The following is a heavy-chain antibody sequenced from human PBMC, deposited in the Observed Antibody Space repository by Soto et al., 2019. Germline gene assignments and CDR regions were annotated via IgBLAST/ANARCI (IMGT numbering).Heavy chain of an antibody. V-gene: IGHV4-61*01. CDR2: INHSGST. Sequence: PSETLSLTCTVSGGSVSSGSYYWSWIRQPPGKGLEWIGDINHSGSTNYNPSLKSRVTISVDTSKNQFSLKLSSVTAADTAVYYCARGGMTTVTTFDYWGQGTLVTVSS. CDR1: GGSVSSGSYY. J-gene: IGHJ4*02. CDR3: ARGGMTTVTTFDY. D-gene: IGHD4-17*01.